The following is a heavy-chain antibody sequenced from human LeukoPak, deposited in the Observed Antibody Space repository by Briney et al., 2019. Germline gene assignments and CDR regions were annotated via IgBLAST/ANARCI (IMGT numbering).Heavy chain of an antibody. CDR2: IYTSGST. CDR3: AREDGTAMDNAFHI. J-gene: IGHJ3*02. Sequence: SETLSLTCTVSGGSFSSYYWSWIRQPAGKGLEWIGRIYTSGSTSYNPSLKSRATMSVDTSKNQFSLKLSSVTAADTSVYYCAREDGTAMDNAFHIWSKGTMVTVSS. D-gene: IGHD5-18*01. V-gene: IGHV4-4*07. CDR1: GGSFSSYY.